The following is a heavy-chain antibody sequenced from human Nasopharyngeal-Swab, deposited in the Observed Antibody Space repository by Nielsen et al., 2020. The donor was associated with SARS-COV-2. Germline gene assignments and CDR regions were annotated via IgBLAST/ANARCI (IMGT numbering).Heavy chain of an antibody. D-gene: IGHD3-22*01. CDR2: IWYDGSNK. V-gene: IGHV3-33*01. CDR3: ARDPNYYDSSGYLDY. Sequence: WIRQPPGKGPEWVAVIWYDGSNKYYADSVKGRFTISRDNSKNTLYLQMNSLRAEDTAVYYCARDPNYYDSSGYLDYWGQGTLVTVSS. J-gene: IGHJ4*02.